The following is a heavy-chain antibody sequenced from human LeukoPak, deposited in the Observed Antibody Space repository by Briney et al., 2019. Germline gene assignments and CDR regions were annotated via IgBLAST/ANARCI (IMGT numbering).Heavy chain of an antibody. CDR2: ISGSGDTT. J-gene: IGHJ4*02. V-gene: IGHV3-23*01. CDR3: AKETGEWEYYFDY. D-gene: IGHD3-10*01. Sequence: GGSLRLSCAASGFTFSSYAMSWVRLAPGKGLEWVSAISGSGDTTYYADFVKGRFTISRDNTKDMLYLQMNSLRAEDTAVYYCAKETGEWEYYFDYWGQGTLVTVSS. CDR1: GFTFSSYA.